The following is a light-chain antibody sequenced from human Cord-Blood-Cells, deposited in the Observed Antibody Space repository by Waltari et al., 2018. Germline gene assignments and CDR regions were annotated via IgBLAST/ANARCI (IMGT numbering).Light chain of an antibody. CDR2: DVS. V-gene: IGLV2-14*01. CDR1: SSDVGGYNY. CDR3: SSYTSSSTPHVV. J-gene: IGLJ2*01. Sequence: QSALTQPASVSGSPGQSITIYCTGTSSDVGGYNYVSWSQQHPGKAPKLMIYDVSNRPSGVSNRFSGSKSGNTASLTISGLQAEDEADYYCSSYTSSSTPHVVFGGGTKLTVL.